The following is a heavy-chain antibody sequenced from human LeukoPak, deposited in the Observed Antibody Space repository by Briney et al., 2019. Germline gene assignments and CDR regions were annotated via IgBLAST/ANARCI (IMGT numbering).Heavy chain of an antibody. Sequence: ASVKVSCKASGYTFTSYGISWVRQAPGQGLEWMGWMNPNSGNTGYAQKFQGRVTMTRNTSISTAYMELSSLRSEDTAVYYCASQYYDFWSGYYTDYYYYYGMDVWGQGTTVTVSS. CDR2: MNPNSGNT. J-gene: IGHJ6*02. CDR1: GYTFTSYG. CDR3: ASQYYDFWSGYYTDYYYYYGMDV. V-gene: IGHV1-8*02. D-gene: IGHD3-3*01.